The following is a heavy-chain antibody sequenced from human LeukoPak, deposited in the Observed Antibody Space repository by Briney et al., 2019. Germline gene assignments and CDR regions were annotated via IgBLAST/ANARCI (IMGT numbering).Heavy chain of an antibody. J-gene: IGHJ4*02. V-gene: IGHV3-48*04. CDR2: IGTDTRTT. CDR1: GFSFSSSG. Sequence: PGGSLRLPCAASGFSFSSSGMNWVRQAPGKGLEWVAFIGTDTRTTHYGDSVKGRFIISRDNAKNSLYLQMNSLRAEDTAVYYCARARGTGGKYYFDYWGQGTLVTVSS. D-gene: IGHD2-8*02. CDR3: ARARGTGGKYYFDY.